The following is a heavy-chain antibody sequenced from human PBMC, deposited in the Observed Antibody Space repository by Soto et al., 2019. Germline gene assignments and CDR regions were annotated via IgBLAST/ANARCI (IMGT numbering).Heavy chain of an antibody. Sequence: QVQLVQSGAEVKKPGSSVKVSCKASGGTFSSYAISWVRQAPGQGLEWMGGIIPIFGTANYAQKFQGRVTITADESTSTAYTELSSLRSEDTAVYFCARHVPTAGYYYGMDVWGQGTTVTVSS. CDR3: ARHVPTAGYYYGMDV. CDR1: GGTFSSYA. V-gene: IGHV1-69*12. CDR2: IIPIFGTA. J-gene: IGHJ6*02. D-gene: IGHD2-2*01.